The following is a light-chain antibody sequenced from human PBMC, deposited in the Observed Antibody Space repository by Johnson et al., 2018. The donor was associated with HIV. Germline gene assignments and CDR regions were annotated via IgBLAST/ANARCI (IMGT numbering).Light chain of an antibody. Sequence: QSILTQPPSVSAAPGQKVSISCSGSSSKIGNNYVSWYQQVPGTAPKTLIYDNNRRPPGIPDRFYGSKSGPSATLTITGLQTGDEADYYCGPWHSSLSIYVVASGSSVTVL. CDR3: GPWHSSLSIYV. CDR1: SSKIGNNY. CDR2: DNN. V-gene: IGLV1-51*01. J-gene: IGLJ1*01.